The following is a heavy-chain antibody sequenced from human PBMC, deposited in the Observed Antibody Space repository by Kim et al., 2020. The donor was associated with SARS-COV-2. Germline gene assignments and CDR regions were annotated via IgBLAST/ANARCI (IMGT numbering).Heavy chain of an antibody. D-gene: IGHD3-10*01. J-gene: IGHJ6*03. Sequence: ASVKVSCKASGYTFTSYDINWVRQATGQGLEWMGWMNPNSGNTGYAQKFQGRVTMTRNTSISTAYMELTSLRSEDTAVYYCARGVKQVRGVIITIHYYYYYMDVWGKGTPVTFSS. CDR1: GYTFTSYD. V-gene: IGHV1-8*01. CDR3: ARGVKQVRGVIITIHYYYYYMDV. CDR2: MNPNSGNT.